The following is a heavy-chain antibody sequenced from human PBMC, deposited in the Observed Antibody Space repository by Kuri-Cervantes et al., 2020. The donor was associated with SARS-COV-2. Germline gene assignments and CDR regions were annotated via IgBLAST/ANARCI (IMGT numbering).Heavy chain of an antibody. Sequence: GGSLRVSCAASGFTFTSYAMSWVHQAPGKGLEWVSSLSAIDDTAHYADSVKGRFTISRDNSQNTLYLQMNSLRVEDTAIYYCAKIKSLYSDYYGMDVWGQGSTVTVSS. J-gene: IGHJ6*02. V-gene: IGHV3-23*01. CDR1: GFTFTSYA. CDR2: LSAIDDTA. CDR3: AKIKSLYSDYYGMDV. D-gene: IGHD6-13*01.